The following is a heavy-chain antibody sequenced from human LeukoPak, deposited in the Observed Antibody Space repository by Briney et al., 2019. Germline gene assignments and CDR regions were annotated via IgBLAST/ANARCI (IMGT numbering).Heavy chain of an antibody. Sequence: SETLSLACAVYGGSFSGYYWSWLRQPPGKGLEWIGEINHSGSTNYNPSLKSRVTISVDTSKNQFSLKLSSVTAADTAVYYCAVEAAAGTPFDYWGQGTLVTVSS. D-gene: IGHD6-13*01. CDR3: AVEAAAGTPFDY. J-gene: IGHJ4*02. CDR2: INHSGST. CDR1: GGSFSGYY. V-gene: IGHV4-34*01.